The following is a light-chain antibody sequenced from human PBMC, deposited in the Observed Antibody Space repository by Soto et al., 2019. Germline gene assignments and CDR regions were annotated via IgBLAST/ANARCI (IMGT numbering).Light chain of an antibody. CDR2: SNN. V-gene: IGLV1-44*01. Sequence: QSVLTQPPSASGTXXQRVTXXCSGSSSNIGSNTVNWYQQLPGTAPKLLIYSNNQRPSGVPDRFSGSKSGTSASLAISGLQSEDEADYYCAAWDDSLNGYVFGTGTKLTVL. CDR1: SSNIGSNT. J-gene: IGLJ1*01. CDR3: AAWDDSLNGYV.